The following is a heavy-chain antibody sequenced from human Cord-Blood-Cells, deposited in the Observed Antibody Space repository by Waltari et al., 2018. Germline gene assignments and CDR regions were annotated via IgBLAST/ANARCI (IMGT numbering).Heavy chain of an antibody. CDR3: ARFSGSIDY. D-gene: IGHD1-26*01. CDR2: IYYSGST. V-gene: IGHV4-39*01. Sequence: QLQLQESGPGLVKPSETLSLTCTVSGGSISRSMYSWGWIRPPPGKGLEWIGSIYYSGSTYYNPSLKSRVTISVDTSKNQFSLKLSSVTAADTAVYYCARFSGSIDYWGQGTLVTVSS. CDR1: GGSISRSMYS. J-gene: IGHJ4*02.